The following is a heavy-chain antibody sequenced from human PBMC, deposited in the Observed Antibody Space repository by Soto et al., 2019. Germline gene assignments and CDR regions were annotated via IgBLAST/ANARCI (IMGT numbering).Heavy chain of an antibody. Sequence: QMQLVQSGAEVKERGSSVKISCKTSGGTFNTYALTWVRQAPGQGLEWIGGIIPIFGIKNVAQRFQGRVTLNADESLTTAYMEMTSLRADDTAVYYCAKEAGDHWGPGTLVTVSS. J-gene: IGHJ4*02. V-gene: IGHV1-69*01. CDR1: GGTFNTYA. D-gene: IGHD3-10*01. CDR3: AKEAGDH. CDR2: IIPIFGIK.